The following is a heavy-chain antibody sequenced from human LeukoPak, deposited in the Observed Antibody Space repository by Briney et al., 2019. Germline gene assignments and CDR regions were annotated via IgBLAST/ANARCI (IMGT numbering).Heavy chain of an antibody. Sequence: GGSLRLSCAASGFTFSSYAMHWVRQAPGKGVEYVSAISSNGGSTYYANSVKGRFTISRDNSKNTLYLQMGSLRAEDMAVYVCARSPGDCSSTSCKYYFDYWGQGTLVTVSS. V-gene: IGHV3-64*01. CDR3: ARSPGDCSSTSCKYYFDY. J-gene: IGHJ4*02. CDR1: GFTFSSYA. CDR2: ISSNGGST. D-gene: IGHD2-2*01.